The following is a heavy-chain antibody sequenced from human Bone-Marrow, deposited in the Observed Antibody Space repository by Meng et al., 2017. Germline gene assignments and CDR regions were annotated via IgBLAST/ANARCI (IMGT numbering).Heavy chain of an antibody. J-gene: IGHJ6*02. CDR1: GYSFTNYA. Sequence: SVTVSCKASGYSFTNYAIHWVRQAPGQRLEWLGWINAANGKIKYSQQVQGRLTITRDTSANTAYMELRSLTSDDPAVYYCARSTYDSSGLYPQYYFYYGLDFWGQGTTVTVSS. V-gene: IGHV1-3*01. D-gene: IGHD3-22*01. CDR2: INAANGKI. CDR3: ARSTYDSSGLYPQYYFYYGLDF.